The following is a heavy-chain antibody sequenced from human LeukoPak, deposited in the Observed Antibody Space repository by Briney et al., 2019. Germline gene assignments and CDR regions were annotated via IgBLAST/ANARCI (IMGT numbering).Heavy chain of an antibody. V-gene: IGHV4-39*01. CDR1: GGSISSSSYY. J-gene: IGHJ4*02. D-gene: IGHD3-22*01. CDR2: IYYSGST. CDR3: ARCYYAHFDY. Sequence: PSETLSLTCTVSGGSISSSSYYWGWNRQPPGKGLEWIGSIYYSGSTYYNPSLESRVTISVDTSKNQFSLKLSSVTAADTAVYYCARCYYAHFDYWGQGTLVTVSS.